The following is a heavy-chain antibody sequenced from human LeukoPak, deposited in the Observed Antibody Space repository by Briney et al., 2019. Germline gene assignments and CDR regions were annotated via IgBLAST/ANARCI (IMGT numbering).Heavy chain of an antibody. J-gene: IGHJ4*02. CDR2: IYPGDSDI. CDR1: GYIFSNYW. CDR3: ARRGDYGDYADYFDS. Sequence: GESLKISCKGSGYIFSNYWIGWVRQMPGKGLESMGIIYPGDSDIRYSPSFQGQVTITADKSISTAYLQWSSLKASDTGIYYCARRGDYGDYADYFDSWGQGTLVTVSS. V-gene: IGHV5-51*01. D-gene: IGHD4-17*01.